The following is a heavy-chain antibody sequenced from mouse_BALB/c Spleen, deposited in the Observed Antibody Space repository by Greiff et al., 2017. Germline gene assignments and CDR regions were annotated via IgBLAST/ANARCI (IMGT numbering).Heavy chain of an antibody. Sequence: ESGPGLVKPSQSLSLTCSVTGYSITSGYYWNWIRQFPGNKLEWMGYISYDGSNNYNPSLKNRISITRDTSKNQFFLKLNSVTTEDTATYYCASEGDYGYFDVWGAGTTVTVSS. CDR2: ISYDGSN. D-gene: IGHD2-4*01. V-gene: IGHV3-6*02. CDR3: ASEGDYGYFDV. J-gene: IGHJ1*01. CDR1: GYSITSGYY.